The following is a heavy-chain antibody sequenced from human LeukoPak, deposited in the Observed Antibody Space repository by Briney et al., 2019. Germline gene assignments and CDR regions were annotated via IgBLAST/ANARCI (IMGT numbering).Heavy chain of an antibody. CDR2: IYYSGNT. CDR3: ARGCCTSSSCFARHWFDP. D-gene: IGHD2-2*01. V-gene: IGHV4-31*03. J-gene: IGHJ5*02. CDR1: GGSISSGGYY. Sequence: SETLSLTCTVSGGSISSGGYYWSWIRQHPGKGLEWIGYIYYSGNTYYNPSLKSRVTISVDTSKNQFSLKPSSATAADTAVYYCARGCCTSSSCFARHWFDPWGQGTLVTVSS.